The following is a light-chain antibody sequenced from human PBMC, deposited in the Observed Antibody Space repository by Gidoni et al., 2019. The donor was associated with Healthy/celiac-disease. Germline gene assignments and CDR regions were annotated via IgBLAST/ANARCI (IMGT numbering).Light chain of an antibody. V-gene: IGKV3-20*01. CDR1: QSVSSSY. CDR3: QQYGSSPRT. J-gene: IGKJ1*01. Sequence: EIVLTQSPGTLSLSPAERATLTCRASQSVSSSYLAWYQQKPGQAPRLLIYGASSRATGIPDRFSGSGSGTDFTLTISRLEPEDVAVYYCQQYGSSPRTFGQGTKVEIK. CDR2: GAS.